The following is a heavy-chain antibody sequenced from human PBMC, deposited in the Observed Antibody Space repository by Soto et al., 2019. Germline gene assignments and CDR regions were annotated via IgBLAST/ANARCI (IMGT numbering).Heavy chain of an antibody. CDR1: GYTFTGYY. CDR2: INPNSGGT. V-gene: IGHV1-2*02. J-gene: IGHJ3*02. CDR3: ARPFRFLEWSDAFDI. D-gene: IGHD3-3*01. Sequence: ASVKVSCKASGYTFTGYYMHWVRQAPGQGLEWMGWINPNSGGTNDAQKFQGRVTMTRDTSISTAYMELSRLRSDDTAVYYCARPFRFLEWSDAFDIWGQGTMVTVSS.